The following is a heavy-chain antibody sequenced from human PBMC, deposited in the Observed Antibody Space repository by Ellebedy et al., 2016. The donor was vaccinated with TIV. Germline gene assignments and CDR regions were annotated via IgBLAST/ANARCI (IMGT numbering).Heavy chain of an antibody. Sequence: SETLSLTXIVSGVSISDGNYHWGWIRQPPGKGLEWIGSVYYREITYYNPSLKSRLTMSMDTSKNHFSLSLSSVTAADTAVYYCARGRGGSYSIPFDYWGQGALVTVSS. D-gene: IGHD1-26*01. J-gene: IGHJ4*02. CDR2: VYYREIT. CDR1: GVSISDGNYH. CDR3: ARGRGGSYSIPFDY. V-gene: IGHV4-39*02.